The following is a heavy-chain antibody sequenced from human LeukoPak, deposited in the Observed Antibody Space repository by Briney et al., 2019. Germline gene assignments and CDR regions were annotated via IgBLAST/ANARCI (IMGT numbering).Heavy chain of an antibody. D-gene: IGHD1-14*01. CDR3: ARSNPNRNALDL. Sequence: GGSLRLSCAASGFTLNSYLMSWVRQAPGRGLEWVANIKKDGSEESYLDSVKGRLTVSRDNAKNSLFLQMNSLRGEDTAVYYCARSNPNRNALDLWGQGTMVTISS. J-gene: IGHJ3*01. CDR2: IKKDGSEE. V-gene: IGHV3-7*01. CDR1: GFTLNSYL.